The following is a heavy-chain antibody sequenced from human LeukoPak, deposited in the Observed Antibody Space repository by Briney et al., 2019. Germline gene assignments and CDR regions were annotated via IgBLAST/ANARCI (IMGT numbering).Heavy chain of an antibody. CDR1: GLTFDGYG. V-gene: IGHV3-43*02. CDR3: AKDLDYHYYGMDV. J-gene: IGHJ6*02. Sequence: GGSLRLSCAASGLTFDGYGMHWVRQAPGKGLEWVSVINGDGTTTYYGDSVRGRFTISRDNSKNSLYLQMNSLRTEDTALYYCAKDLDYHYYGMDVWGQGTTVIVSS. CDR2: INGDGTTT.